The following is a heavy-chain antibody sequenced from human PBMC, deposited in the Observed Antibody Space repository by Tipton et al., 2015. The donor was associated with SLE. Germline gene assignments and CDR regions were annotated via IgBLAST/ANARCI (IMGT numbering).Heavy chain of an antibody. CDR1: GFTVSSNY. V-gene: IGHV3-53*01. D-gene: IGHD1-26*01. Sequence: SLRLSCAASGFTVSSNYMSWVRQAPGKGLEWVSVIYSGGSTYYADSVKGRFTISRDNSKNTLYLQMNSLRAEDTAVYYCAKGGQWDLRRSYFDYWGQGTLVTVSS. CDR3: AKGGQWDLRRSYFDY. CDR2: IYSGGST. J-gene: IGHJ4*02.